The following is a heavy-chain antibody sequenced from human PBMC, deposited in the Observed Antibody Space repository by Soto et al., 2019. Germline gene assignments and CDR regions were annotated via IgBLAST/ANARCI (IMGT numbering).Heavy chain of an antibody. CDR3: AKSRWLVPYYFDY. D-gene: IGHD6-19*01. V-gene: IGHV3-23*01. Sequence: LRLSCAASGFTFSSYAMSWVRQAPGKGLERVSAISGSGGSTYYADSVKGRFTISRDNSKNTLYLQMNSLRAEDTAVYYCAKSRWLVPYYFDYWGQGTLVTVSS. CDR2: ISGSGGST. CDR1: GFTFSSYA. J-gene: IGHJ4*02.